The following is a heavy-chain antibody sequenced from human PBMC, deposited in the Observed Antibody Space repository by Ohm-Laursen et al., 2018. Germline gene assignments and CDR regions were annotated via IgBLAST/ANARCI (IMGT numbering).Heavy chain of an antibody. CDR3: AKRGDSGWYNY. CDR2: ISYDGSNK. J-gene: IGHJ4*02. Sequence: SLRLSCAASGFTFSSYGMHWVRQAPGKGLEWVASISYDGSNKYYLDSVKGRFTISRDNSKNTPFLQMNSLRAEDTAVYYCAKRGDSGWYNYWGQGTLVTVSS. D-gene: IGHD6-19*01. V-gene: IGHV3-30*18. CDR1: GFTFSSYG.